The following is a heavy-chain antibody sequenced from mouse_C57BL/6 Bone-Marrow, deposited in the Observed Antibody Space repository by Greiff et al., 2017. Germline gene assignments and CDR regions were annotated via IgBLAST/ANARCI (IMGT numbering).Heavy chain of an antibody. J-gene: IGHJ1*03. V-gene: IGHV5-4*01. Sequence: EVKVVESGGGLVKPGGSLKLSCAASGFTFSSYAMSWVRQTPEKRLEWVATISDGGSYTYYPDNVKGRFTISRDNAKNNLYLQMSHLKSEDTAMYYCARDYYGSSYDYFDVWGTGTTVTVSS. CDR2: ISDGGSYT. D-gene: IGHD1-1*01. CDR3: ARDYYGSSYDYFDV. CDR1: GFTFSSYA.